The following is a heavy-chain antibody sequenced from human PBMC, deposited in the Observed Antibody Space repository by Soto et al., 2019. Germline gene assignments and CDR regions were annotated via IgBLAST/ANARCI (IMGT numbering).Heavy chain of an antibody. V-gene: IGHV3-23*01. J-gene: IGHJ3*02. CDR2: ISGSGGST. Sequence: PGGSLRLSCAASGFTFSSYAMSWVRLAPGKGLGWVSSISGSGGSTYDADSVKGRFTISRENSKNTLYLQMNSLRAEDTAVYYCANDRSSGYYYGGDALDIWSQGTMVPVSS. CDR1: GFTFSSYA. CDR3: ANDRSSGYYYGGDALDI. D-gene: IGHD3-22*01.